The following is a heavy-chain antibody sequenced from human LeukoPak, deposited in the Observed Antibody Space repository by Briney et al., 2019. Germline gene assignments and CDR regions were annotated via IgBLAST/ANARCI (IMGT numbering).Heavy chain of an antibody. D-gene: IGHD2-15*01. CDR1: GYSISSGYY. Sequence: SETLSLTRAVSGYSISSGYYWGWIRQPPGKGLEWIGSIYHSGSTYYNPSLKSRVTISVDTSKNQFSLKLSSVTAADTAVYYCARASGELRIDYWGQGTLVTVSS. V-gene: IGHV4-38-2*01. J-gene: IGHJ4*02. CDR2: IYHSGST. CDR3: ARASGELRIDY.